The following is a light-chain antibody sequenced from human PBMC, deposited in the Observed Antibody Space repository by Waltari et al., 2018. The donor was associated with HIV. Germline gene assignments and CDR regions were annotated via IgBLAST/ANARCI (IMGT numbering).Light chain of an antibody. V-gene: IGLV1-47*01. J-gene: IGLJ1*01. Sequence: QSVLTQPPSASGTPGQRVTISCSGSYSNIGSDNVYWYQHLPGTAPKLLIYKNTRRPSVVPDRSSGSKSGTSASLAISGLRSEDEADYYCTGWYDSLSEYVFGTGTRVTVL. CDR3: TGWYDSLSEYV. CDR2: KNT. CDR1: YSNIGSDN.